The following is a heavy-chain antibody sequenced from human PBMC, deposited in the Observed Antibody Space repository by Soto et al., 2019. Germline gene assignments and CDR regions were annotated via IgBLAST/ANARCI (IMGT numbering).Heavy chain of an antibody. Sequence: SETQSLTCTVSGASFSHFYWSWIRQAPGKGLEWLGYIYDSGSTNYNPSVKSRVTISVDRSKNQFSLKLSSVTAADTAVYYCARVHHFGVIEDWGPGTLVTVSS. CDR3: ARVHHFGVIED. D-gene: IGHD3-3*01. V-gene: IGHV4-59*12. J-gene: IGHJ4*02. CDR2: IYDSGST. CDR1: GASFSHFY.